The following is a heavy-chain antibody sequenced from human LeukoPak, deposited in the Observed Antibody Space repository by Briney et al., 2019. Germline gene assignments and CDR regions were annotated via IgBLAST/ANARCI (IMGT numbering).Heavy chain of an antibody. J-gene: IGHJ5*02. CDR2: IIPILGTA. V-gene: IGHV1-69*13. D-gene: IGHD7-27*01. CDR1: GGTFSSYA. CDR3: ARAPRLTGPYNWFDP. Sequence: ASVTVSCTASGGTFSSYAISWVRQAPGQGLEWMGGIIPILGTANYAQKFQGRVTTTADESTSTAYMELSSLRSEDTAVYYCARAPRLTGPYNWFDPWGQGTLVTVSS.